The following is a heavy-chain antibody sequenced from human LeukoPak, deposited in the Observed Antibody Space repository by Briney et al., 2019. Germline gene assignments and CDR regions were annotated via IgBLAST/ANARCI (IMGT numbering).Heavy chain of an antibody. D-gene: IGHD3-10*01. CDR2: INPSGGST. CDR1: GYTFTSYY. V-gene: IGHV1-46*01. CDR3: ARDIVPMVRGRSNYFDY. J-gene: IGHJ4*02. Sequence: GASVKVSCKASGYTFTSYYMHWVRQAPGQGLEWMGIINPSGGSTSYAQKFQGRVTMTRDTSTSTVYMELSSLRSEDTAVYYCARDIVPMVRGRSNYFDYWGQGTLVTVSS.